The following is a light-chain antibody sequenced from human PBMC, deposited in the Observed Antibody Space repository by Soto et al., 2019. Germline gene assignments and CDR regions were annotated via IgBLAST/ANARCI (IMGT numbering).Light chain of an antibody. CDR2: DAS. J-gene: IGKJ4*01. V-gene: IGKV3-15*01. CDR1: QSVTTN. CDR3: QQYDRWPVT. Sequence: EVVMTQSPATLSVSPGERVTFSCRASQSVTTNLAWYQHKPGQSPRLLISDASTGASGIPPRFSGSGSGTEFTLTIDRLQSADFAVYYSQQYDRWPVTFGGGTKVDIK.